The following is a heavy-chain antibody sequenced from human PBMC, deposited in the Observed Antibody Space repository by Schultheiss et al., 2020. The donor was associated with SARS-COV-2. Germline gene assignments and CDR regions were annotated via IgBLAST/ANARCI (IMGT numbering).Heavy chain of an antibody. J-gene: IGHJ5*02. CDR2: MNPNSGNT. D-gene: IGHD4-17*01. Sequence: ASVKVSCKASGYTFTSYDINWVRQATGQGLEWMGWMNPNSGNTGYAQKFQGRVTMTRNTSISTAYMELSSLRSDDTAVYYCARGAVHDYGDYIGPYNWFDPWGQGTLVTVSS. CDR3: ARGAVHDYGDYIGPYNWFDP. CDR1: GYTFTSYD. V-gene: IGHV1-8*01.